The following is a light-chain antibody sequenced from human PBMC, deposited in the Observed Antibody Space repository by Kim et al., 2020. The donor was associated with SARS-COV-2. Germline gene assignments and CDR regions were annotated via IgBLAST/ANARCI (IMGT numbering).Light chain of an antibody. CDR3: QAWDSSTVV. V-gene: IGLV3-1*01. Sequence: ESPGQPASITCSGDKLGDKYACWYQQKPGQYPVLVIYQDSKRPSGIPERFSGSNSGNTATLAISGTQAMDEADYYCQAWDSSTVVFGGGTQLTVL. J-gene: IGLJ2*01. CDR2: QDS. CDR1: KLGDKY.